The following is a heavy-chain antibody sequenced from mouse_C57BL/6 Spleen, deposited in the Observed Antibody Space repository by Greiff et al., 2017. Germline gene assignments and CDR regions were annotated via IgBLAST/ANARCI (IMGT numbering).Heavy chain of an antibody. CDR1: GYTFTSYG. Sequence: QVQLQQSGAELARPGASVKLSCKASGYTFTSYGISWVKQRTGQGLEWIGEIYPRSGNTYYNEKFKGKATLTADKSSSTAYMELRSLTSEDSAVYFCARFYYGYDEGYYAMDYWGQGTSVTVSS. CDR2: IYPRSGNT. J-gene: IGHJ4*01. CDR3: ARFYYGYDEGYYAMDY. D-gene: IGHD2-2*01. V-gene: IGHV1-81*01.